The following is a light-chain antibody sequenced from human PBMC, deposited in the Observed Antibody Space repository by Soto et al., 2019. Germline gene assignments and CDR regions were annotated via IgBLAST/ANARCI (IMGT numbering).Light chain of an antibody. CDR2: AAS. CDR3: QRYYNAPFT. V-gene: IGKV1-27*01. Sequence: DIQVTQYPSSLSASVGDRVTITCRASQGIKNYLAWYQQKPGEIPKLLIYAASTLKSGIPPRFSGSGSGTDFTLTINNLQPEDVVTYYCQRYYNAPFTFGGGTKVDIK. J-gene: IGKJ4*01. CDR1: QGIKNY.